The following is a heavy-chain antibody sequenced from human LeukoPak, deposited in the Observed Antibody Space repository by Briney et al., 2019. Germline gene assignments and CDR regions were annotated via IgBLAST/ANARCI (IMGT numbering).Heavy chain of an antibody. Sequence: SEALSLTCTVSGGSIRSYYWSWIRQPAGKGLEWIGRIYTSGSTNYNPSLKSRVTMSVDTSKNQFSLKQSSVTAADTAVYYCARELADYDAFDIWGQGTMVTVSS. V-gene: IGHV4-4*07. D-gene: IGHD3-16*01. CDR3: ARELADYDAFDI. J-gene: IGHJ3*02. CDR2: IYTSGST. CDR1: GGSIRSYY.